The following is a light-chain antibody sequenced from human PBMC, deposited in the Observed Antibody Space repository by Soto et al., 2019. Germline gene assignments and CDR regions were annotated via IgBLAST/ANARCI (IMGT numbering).Light chain of an antibody. CDR1: SSDVGSHNL. V-gene: IGLV2-23*01. J-gene: IGLJ1*01. CDR2: EGS. CDR3: CSYADSSRIYV. Sequence: QSALTQPACVSGSPGQSITISCTGTSSDVGSHNLVSWYQQHPRKAPKLMIYEGSKRPSGISNHFSGSKSGNTASLTISGLQDEDEAEYYCCSYADSSRIYVFGSGTKVTVL.